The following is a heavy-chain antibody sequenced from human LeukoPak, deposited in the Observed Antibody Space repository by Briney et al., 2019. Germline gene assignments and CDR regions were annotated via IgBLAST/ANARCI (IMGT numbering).Heavy chain of an antibody. CDR1: GGSISSYY. CDR2: IYYSGST. Sequence: SETLSLTCTVSGGSISSYYRSWIRQPPGKGLEGSGYIYYSGSTNYNPSLKSRVTISVDTSKNQFSLKLSPVTAAETAVYYCARGVYIAAAQYGYWGQGTLVTVSS. V-gene: IGHV4-59*01. CDR3: ARGVYIAAAQYGY. D-gene: IGHD6-13*01. J-gene: IGHJ4*02.